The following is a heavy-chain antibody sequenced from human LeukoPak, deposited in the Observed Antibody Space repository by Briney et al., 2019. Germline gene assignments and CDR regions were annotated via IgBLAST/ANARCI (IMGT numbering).Heavy chain of an antibody. CDR3: AKHDYGDYRVNWFDP. D-gene: IGHD4-17*01. V-gene: IGHV3-23*01. Sequence: GGSLRLSCAASGFTFRSYAMSWVRQAPGKGLEWVSAISGSGGRTYYADSVKGRFTISRDNSKNTLYLQMNSLRAEDTGVYYCAKHDYGDYRVNWFDPWGQGTLVTVSS. J-gene: IGHJ5*02. CDR1: GFTFRSYA. CDR2: ISGSGGRT.